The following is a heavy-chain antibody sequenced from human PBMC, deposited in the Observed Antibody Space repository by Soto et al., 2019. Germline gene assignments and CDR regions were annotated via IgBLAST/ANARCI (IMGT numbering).Heavy chain of an antibody. CDR1: GFTFSSYG. CDR2: IWYDGSNK. CDR3: ARDNDIAVAGNWFDP. Sequence: GGSLRLSCAASGFTFSSYGMHWVRQAPGKGLEWVAVIWYDGSNKYYADSVKGRFTISRDNSKNTLYLQMNSLRAEDTAVYYCARDNDIAVAGNWFDPWGQGTLVTVSS. J-gene: IGHJ5*02. V-gene: IGHV3-33*01. D-gene: IGHD6-19*01.